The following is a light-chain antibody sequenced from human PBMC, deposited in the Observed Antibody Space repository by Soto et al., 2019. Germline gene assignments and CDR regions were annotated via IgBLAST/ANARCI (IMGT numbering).Light chain of an antibody. CDR1: SSDVGDYNY. Sequence: QSALTQPPSASGTPGQSVTIPCTGTSSDVGDYNYVSWYQQHPGKAPKLVIYEVSRRPSGVPDRFSGSKSGNTASLTVSGLQAEDEADYYCSSNAGSNNFVFGGGTKVTV. V-gene: IGLV2-8*01. J-gene: IGLJ2*01. CDR2: EVS. CDR3: SSNAGSNNFV.